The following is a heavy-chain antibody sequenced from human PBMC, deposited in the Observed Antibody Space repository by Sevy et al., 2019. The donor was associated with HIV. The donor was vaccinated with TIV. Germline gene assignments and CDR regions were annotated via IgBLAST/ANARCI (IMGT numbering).Heavy chain of an antibody. CDR3: ARVSQYFDIPGDYMDV. CDR2: ISSSSRAI. V-gene: IGHV3-48*01. D-gene: IGHD3-9*01. J-gene: IGHJ6*03. CDR1: GFTFSIYS. Sequence: GGSLRLSCVVSGFTFSIYSMNWVRQAPGKGLEWVSYISSSSRAIYYTDSVKGRFTISRDNAKNSLHLQMNSLRAEDTAVYYCARVSQYFDIPGDYMDVWGKGTTVTVSS.